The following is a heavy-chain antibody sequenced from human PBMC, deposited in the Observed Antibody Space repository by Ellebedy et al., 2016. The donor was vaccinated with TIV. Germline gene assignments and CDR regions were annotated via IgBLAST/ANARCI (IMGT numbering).Heavy chain of an antibody. Sequence: ASVKVSCKASGGTFSSYAISWVRQAPGQGLEWMGWINPNSGGTNYAQKFQGRVTMTRDTSISTAYMELSRLRSDDTAVYYCARGLGYSSSWYVYWGQGTLVTVSS. CDR1: GGTFSSYA. CDR2: INPNSGGT. CDR3: ARGLGYSSSWYVY. J-gene: IGHJ4*02. D-gene: IGHD6-13*01. V-gene: IGHV1-2*02.